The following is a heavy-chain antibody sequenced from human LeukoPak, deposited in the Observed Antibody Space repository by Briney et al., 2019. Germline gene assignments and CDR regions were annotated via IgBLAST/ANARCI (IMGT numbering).Heavy chain of an antibody. Sequence: GRSLGLSCAASGFTFSSYAMHWVRQAPGKGLEWVAVISYDGSNKYYADSVMGRFTISRDNSKNTLYLQMNSLRAEDTAVYYCARGYCSSTGRYHAFDIWGQGTMVTVSS. V-gene: IGHV3-30*01. D-gene: IGHD2-2*01. CDR3: ARGYCSSTGRYHAFDI. CDR1: GFTFSSYA. CDR2: ISYDGSNK. J-gene: IGHJ3*02.